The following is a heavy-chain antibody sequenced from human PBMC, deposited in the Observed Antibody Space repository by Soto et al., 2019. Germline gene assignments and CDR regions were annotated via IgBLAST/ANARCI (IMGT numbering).Heavy chain of an antibody. CDR2: IIPIFGTA. Sequence: QVQLVQSGAEVKEPGSSVEVSCKASGGTFSSFPISWVRQAPGQGLEWMGGIIPIFGTANYAQKFQGRVTITADESTRTAYMQLSSLRSGDTALYYCARGLVATTYYYYGMDVWGQGTTVTVSS. CDR3: ARGLVATTYYYYGMDV. D-gene: IGHD5-12*01. V-gene: IGHV1-69*01. J-gene: IGHJ6*02. CDR1: GGTFSSFP.